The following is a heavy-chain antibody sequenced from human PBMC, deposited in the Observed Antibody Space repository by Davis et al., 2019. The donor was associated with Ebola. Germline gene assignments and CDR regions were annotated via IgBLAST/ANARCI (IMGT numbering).Heavy chain of an antibody. CDR2: ISAYNGKT. V-gene: IGHV1-18*01. D-gene: IGHD3-22*01. J-gene: IGHJ4*02. CDR3: ARETYYYDSSGYYSVVGSDY. CDR1: GGTFSNYA. Sequence: AASVKVSCKASGGTFSNYAISWVRQAPGQGLEWMGWISAYNGKTNYAQNLQGRVTMPTDTSTNTAYMELRSLRSDDTAVYYCARETYYYDSSGYYSVVGSDYWGQGTLVTVSS.